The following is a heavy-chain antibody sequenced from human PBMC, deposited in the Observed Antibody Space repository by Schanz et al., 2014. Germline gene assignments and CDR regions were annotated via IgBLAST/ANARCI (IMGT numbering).Heavy chain of an antibody. CDR2: IIPILGIA. CDR3: ARGGGPEDVFDI. D-gene: IGHD2-15*01. V-gene: IGHV1-69*02. CDR1: GGTFSTYT. J-gene: IGHJ3*02. Sequence: QVQLVQSGAEVKKPGSSVKVSCKASGGTFSTYTISWVRQAPGQGLEWMGRIIPILGIANYAQKFQGRVTITADRSTNTAYMELSSLTSEDTAVYYCARGGGPEDVFDIWGQGTILTVSS.